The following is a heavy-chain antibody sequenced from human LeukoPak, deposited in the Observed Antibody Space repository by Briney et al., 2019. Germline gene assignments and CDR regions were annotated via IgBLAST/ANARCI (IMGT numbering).Heavy chain of an antibody. CDR3: AREGGIAARPYYFDY. Sequence: ASVKVSCKASGGTFSSYAISWVRQAPGQGLEWMGRIIPILGIANYAQKFQGRVTITTDESTSTAYMELSSLRSEDTAVYYCAREGGIAARPYYFDYWGQGTLVTVFS. J-gene: IGHJ4*02. CDR1: GGTFSSYA. CDR2: IIPILGIA. V-gene: IGHV1-69*04. D-gene: IGHD6-6*01.